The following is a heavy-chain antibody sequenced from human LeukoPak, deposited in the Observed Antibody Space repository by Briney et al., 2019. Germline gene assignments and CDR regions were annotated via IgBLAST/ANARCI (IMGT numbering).Heavy chain of an antibody. Sequence: KAGESLKISCKGSGYSSSNYWIGWVRQMPGKGLEWMGIIYPGDSDTNYSPSFQGHVTISADKSISTAYLQWSSLKASDTAMYYCARHGNFEYFDYWGQGTLVTVSS. CDR1: GYSSSNYW. V-gene: IGHV5-51*01. J-gene: IGHJ4*02. CDR3: ARHGNFEYFDY. D-gene: IGHD1-7*01. CDR2: IYPGDSDT.